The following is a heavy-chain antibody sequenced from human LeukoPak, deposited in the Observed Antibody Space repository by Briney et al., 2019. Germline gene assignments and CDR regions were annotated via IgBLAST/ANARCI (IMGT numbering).Heavy chain of an antibody. CDR2: IYDGGNT. CDR1: GFIVSSNY. Sequence: GGSLRLSCAASGFIVSSNYMSWVRQAPGKGLDWVSIIYDGGNTYYADSVKGRFTVSRDNAKNSLYLQMNSLRADDTAVYYCARGAPPYSDFWSGYCTYWGQGTLVTVSS. J-gene: IGHJ4*02. V-gene: IGHV3-53*01. CDR3: ARGAPPYSDFWSGYCTY. D-gene: IGHD3-3*01.